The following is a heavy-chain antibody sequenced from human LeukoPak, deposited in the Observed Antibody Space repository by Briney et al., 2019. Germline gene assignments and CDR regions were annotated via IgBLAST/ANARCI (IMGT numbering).Heavy chain of an antibody. Sequence: PGGSLRLSCATSGFTFSSYSMNWVRQAPGKGLEWVSYISSSSSTIYYADSVKGRFTISRDNAKNSLYLQMNSLRAEDTAVYYCAKDPEPFSSSWFCHFWGQGTLVTVSS. CDR2: ISSSSSTI. CDR1: GFTFSSYS. V-gene: IGHV3-48*04. J-gene: IGHJ4*02. D-gene: IGHD6-13*01. CDR3: AKDPEPFSSSWFCHF.